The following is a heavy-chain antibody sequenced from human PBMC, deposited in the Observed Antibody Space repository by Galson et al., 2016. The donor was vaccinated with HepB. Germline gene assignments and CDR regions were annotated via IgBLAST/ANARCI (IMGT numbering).Heavy chain of an antibody. CDR3: GASRDGYIDY. Sequence: SLRLSCAASGFTGFTFSSYWMHWVRQAPGKALVWVSRISLDGSVTIYGDSVKGRFSTSRDNAKNTLLLQMNSLRAEDTAVYYCGASRDGYIDYWGQGALVTISS. D-gene: IGHD5-24*01. CDR1: GFTGFTFSSYW. CDR2: ISLDGSVT. J-gene: IGHJ4*01. V-gene: IGHV3-74*01.